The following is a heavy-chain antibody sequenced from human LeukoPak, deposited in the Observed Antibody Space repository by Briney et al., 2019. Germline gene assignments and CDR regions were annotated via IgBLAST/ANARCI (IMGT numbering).Heavy chain of an antibody. CDR3: AKVGLPVTTILDYFDY. CDR2: ISSDGSNK. D-gene: IGHD4-11*01. J-gene: IGHJ4*02. Sequence: GGSLRLSCAASGFTFSSYAMHWVRQAPGKGLEWVAVISSDGSNKYYADSVKGRFTISRDNSKNTLYLQMNSLRAEDTAVYYCAKVGLPVTTILDYFDYWGQGTLVTVSS. V-gene: IGHV3-30*04. CDR1: GFTFSSYA.